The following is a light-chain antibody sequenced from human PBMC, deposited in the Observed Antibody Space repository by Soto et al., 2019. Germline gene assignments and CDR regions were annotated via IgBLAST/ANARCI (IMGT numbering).Light chain of an antibody. J-gene: IGLJ2*01. CDR3: SSYTSSSTLAV. V-gene: IGLV2-14*01. CDR2: DVS. CDR1: SSDVGGYNY. Sequence: QSALTQPASVSGSPGQSITISCTGTSSDVGGYNYVSWYQQHPGKAPKLMIYDVSNRPSGVSNRFSGSKSGNTASLPISGLQAEDEADYYCSSYTSSSTLAVFGGGTKVTVL.